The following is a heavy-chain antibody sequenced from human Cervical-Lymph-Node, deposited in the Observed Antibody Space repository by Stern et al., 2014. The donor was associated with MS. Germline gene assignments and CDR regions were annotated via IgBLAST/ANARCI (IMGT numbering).Heavy chain of an antibody. V-gene: IGHV3-23*04. D-gene: IGHD6-19*01. Sequence: VQLVESGGDLAQPGGSLRLSCAVSGFTFSLYAMSWVRQAPGKGLEWVSAISGTDSRTYYAETVKGRFTISKANSKYTLYLQMNNLRAEDAAVYYCAKEGIAVASFDYWGQGTLVTVSS. CDR2: ISGTDSRT. J-gene: IGHJ4*02. CDR3: AKEGIAVASFDY. CDR1: GFTFSLYA.